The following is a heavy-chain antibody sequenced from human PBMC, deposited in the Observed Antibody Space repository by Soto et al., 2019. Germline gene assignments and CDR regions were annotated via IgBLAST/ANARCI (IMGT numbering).Heavy chain of an antibody. J-gene: IGHJ2*01. CDR3: ASQETYYDILTGYYPKHFDL. Sequence: PGGSLILSCAASGFTFSSYSMNWVRQAPGKGLEWVSSISSSSSYIYYADSVKGRFTISRDNAKNSLYLQMNSLRAEDTAVYYCASQETYYDILTGYYPKHFDLWGRGTLVNVSS. V-gene: IGHV3-21*01. D-gene: IGHD3-9*01. CDR2: ISSSSSYI. CDR1: GFTFSSYS.